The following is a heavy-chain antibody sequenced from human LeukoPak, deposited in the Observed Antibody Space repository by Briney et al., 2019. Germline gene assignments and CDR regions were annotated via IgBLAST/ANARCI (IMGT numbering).Heavy chain of an antibody. CDR3: ARERRAYYYDSSGYSPPFYFDY. CDR1: GGSLSTHH. Sequence: SETLSLTCVVSGGSLSTHHWSWIRQSPGRGLEWIGYTSDSGSTNYNPSLKSRVTISVDTSKNQFSLKLSSVTAADTAVYYCARERRAYYYDSSGYSPPFYFDYWGQGTQVTVSS. CDR2: TSDSGST. V-gene: IGHV4-59*11. D-gene: IGHD3-22*01. J-gene: IGHJ4*02.